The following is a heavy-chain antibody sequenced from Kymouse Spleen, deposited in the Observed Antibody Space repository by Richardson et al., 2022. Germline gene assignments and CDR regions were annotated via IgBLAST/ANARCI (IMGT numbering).Heavy chain of an antibody. V-gene: IGHV3-33*01. J-gene: IGHJ6*02. Sequence: QVQLVESGGGVVQPGRSLRLSCAASGFTFSSYGMHWVRQAPGKGLEWVAVIWYDGSNKYYADSVKGRFTISRDNSKNTLYLQMNSLRAEDTAVYYCAREDSSSDYYYYGMDVWGQGTTVTVSS. D-gene: IGHD6-6*01. CDR3: AREDSSSDYYYYGMDV. CDR1: GFTFSSYG. CDR2: IWYDGSNK.